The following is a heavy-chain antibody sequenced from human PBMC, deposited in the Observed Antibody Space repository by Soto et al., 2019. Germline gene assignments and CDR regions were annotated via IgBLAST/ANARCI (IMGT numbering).Heavy chain of an antibody. J-gene: IGHJ6*02. CDR1: GYSFTSYW. CDR2: IYPGDSNT. CDR3: ARHAYDFWSGHPNPRYYYGMDV. D-gene: IGHD3-3*01. V-gene: IGHV5-51*01. Sequence: GESLKISCKGSGYSFTSYWIGWVRQMPGKGLEWMGIIYPGDSNTRYSPSLQGQVTISVDKPISTAYLQWSSLKATDTAMYYCARHAYDFWSGHPNPRYYYGMDVWGQGTTVTVYS.